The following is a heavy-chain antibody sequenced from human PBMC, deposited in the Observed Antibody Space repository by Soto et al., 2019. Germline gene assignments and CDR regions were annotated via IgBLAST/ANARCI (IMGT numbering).Heavy chain of an antibody. CDR1: GGSISSGDYY. V-gene: IGHV4-30-4*01. CDR2: IYYSGST. D-gene: IGHD3-22*01. Sequence: PSETLSLTCTVSGGSISSGDYYWSWIRQPPGKGLEWIGYIYYSGSTYYNPSLKSRVTISVDTSKNQFSLKLSSVTAADTAVYNCAGDSSGYYYYYYGMDVWGQGTTVTVS. J-gene: IGHJ6*02. CDR3: AGDSSGYYYYYYGMDV.